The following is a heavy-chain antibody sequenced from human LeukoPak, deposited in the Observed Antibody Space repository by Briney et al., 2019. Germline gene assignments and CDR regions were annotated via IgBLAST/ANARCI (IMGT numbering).Heavy chain of an antibody. CDR1: GGSISSGGYY. J-gene: IGHJ4*02. CDR2: IYYSGST. CDR3: ARGRPRGYSYGYYFDY. Sequence: SETLSLTCTVSGGSISSGGYYWSWIRQHPGKGLEWIGYIYYSGSTYYNPSLKSRVTISVGTSKNQFSLKLSSVTAADTAVYYCARGRPRGYSYGYYFDYWGQGTLVTVSS. V-gene: IGHV4-31*03. D-gene: IGHD5-18*01.